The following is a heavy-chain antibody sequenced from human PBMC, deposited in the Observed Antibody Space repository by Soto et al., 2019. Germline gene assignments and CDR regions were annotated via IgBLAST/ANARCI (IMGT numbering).Heavy chain of an antibody. V-gene: IGHV3-30*18. CDR1: GFTFSSYG. D-gene: IGHD3-10*01. Sequence: QVQLVESGGGVVQPGRSLRLSCAASGFTFSSYGMHWVRQAPGKGLEWVAVISYDGSNKYYADSVKGRFTISRDNSKNTLYLQMNSLRAEDTAVYYCAKNHITMVRGVIITPPYFDYWGQGTLVTVSS. CDR3: AKNHITMVRGVIITPPYFDY. CDR2: ISYDGSNK. J-gene: IGHJ4*02.